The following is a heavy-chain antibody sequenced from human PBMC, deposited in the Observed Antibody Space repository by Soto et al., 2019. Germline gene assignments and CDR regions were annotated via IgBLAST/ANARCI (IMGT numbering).Heavy chain of an antibody. Sequence: SETLSLTCSVSGGSIRSYYWSWIRQPPGKGLEWIGYIYDSGSTNYNPALKSRVTISVDTSKKQFSLKMSSVTAADTAVYYCARRVTMVRGVIMIDVFDIWGQGTMVTVSS. V-gene: IGHV4-59*01. CDR1: GGSIRSYY. J-gene: IGHJ3*02. CDR3: ARRVTMVRGVIMIDVFDI. D-gene: IGHD3-10*01. CDR2: IYDSGST.